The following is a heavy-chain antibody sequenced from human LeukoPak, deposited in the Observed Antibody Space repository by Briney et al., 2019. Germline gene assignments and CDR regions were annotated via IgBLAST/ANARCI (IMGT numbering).Heavy chain of an antibody. CDR2: INQDGSEK. CDR3: AREAYDFWSGSAF. Sequence: GGSLRLSCAASGFSFSDYWVTWVRQAPGKGLEWVAHINQDGSEKHYVDSVKGRFTISRDNAKNSLLLQMTSLRAEDTAVYYCAREAYDFWSGSAFWGQGTQVTVSS. CDR1: GFSFSDYW. V-gene: IGHV3-7*01. D-gene: IGHD3-3*01. J-gene: IGHJ4*02.